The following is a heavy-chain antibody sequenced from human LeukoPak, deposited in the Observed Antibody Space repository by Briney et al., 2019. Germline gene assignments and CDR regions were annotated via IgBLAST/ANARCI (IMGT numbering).Heavy chain of an antibody. CDR2: ISGSGGST. CDR1: GFTFSSYA. D-gene: IGHD6-6*01. CDR3: ARDLGPHSSSPNSGAFDT. Sequence: GGSLRLSCEASGFTFSSYAMSWVRQAPGKGLEWVSAISGSGGSTYYADSVKGRFTISRDNSKNTLYLQMNSLRAEDTAVYYCARDLGPHSSSPNSGAFDTWGQGTMVTVSS. J-gene: IGHJ3*02. V-gene: IGHV3-23*01.